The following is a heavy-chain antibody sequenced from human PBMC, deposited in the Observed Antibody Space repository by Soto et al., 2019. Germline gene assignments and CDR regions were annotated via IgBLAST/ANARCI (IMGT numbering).Heavy chain of an antibody. CDR3: ARPMDRTGRLFYGQ. V-gene: IGHV5-51*01. CDR1: GYSFTSYW. Sequence: GESLKISCKGSGYSFTSYWIAWVRQMPGKGLEWMGSIFPVDSDTRYSPSFQGQVTISVDKSIGTAYLQWNSVKASDTAMYYCARPMDRTGRLFYGQWGQGTLVTVSS. CDR2: IFPVDSDT. D-gene: IGHD2-2*03. J-gene: IGHJ4*02.